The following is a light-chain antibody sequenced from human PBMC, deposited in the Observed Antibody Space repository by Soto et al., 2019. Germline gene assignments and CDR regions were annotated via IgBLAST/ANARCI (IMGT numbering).Light chain of an antibody. CDR2: EVT. CDR3: SSFVATNNLRV. V-gene: IGLV2-8*01. CDR1: SSDVGGYNY. Sequence: QSALTQSPSASGSPGQSVTISCIGTSSDVGGYNYVSWYQHHPGKAPKLIIYEVTKRPSGVPHRFSGSKSANTASLTISGLQPEDEAEYYCSSFVATNNLRVFGTGTKVTVL. J-gene: IGLJ1*01.